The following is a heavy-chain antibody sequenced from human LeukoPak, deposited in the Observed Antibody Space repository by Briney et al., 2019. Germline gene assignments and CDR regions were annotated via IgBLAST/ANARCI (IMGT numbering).Heavy chain of an antibody. CDR2: FDPEDGET. Sequence: ASVKVSCKVSGYTLTELSMHWVRQAPGKGLEWMGGFDPEDGETIYAQKFQGRVTMTEDTSTDTAYMELSSLRSEDTAVYYCATYRSWMVRGVIIPFGYWGQGTLVTVSS. CDR3: ATYRSWMVRGVIIPFGY. J-gene: IGHJ4*02. CDR1: GYTLTELS. D-gene: IGHD3-10*01. V-gene: IGHV1-24*01.